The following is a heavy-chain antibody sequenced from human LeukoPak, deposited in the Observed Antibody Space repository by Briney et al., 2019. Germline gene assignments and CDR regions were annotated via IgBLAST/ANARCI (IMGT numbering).Heavy chain of an antibody. D-gene: IGHD2-2*01. V-gene: IGHV1-69*04. CDR1: GGTFSSYA. CDR3: AADIVVVPAAIAWFKVFDY. Sequence: SVKVSCKASGGTFSSYAISWVRQAPGQGLEWMGRIIPILGIANYAQKFQGRVTITADKSTSTAYMELSSLRSEDTAVYYCAADIVVVPAAIAWFKVFDYWGQGTLVTVSS. J-gene: IGHJ4*02. CDR2: IIPILGIA.